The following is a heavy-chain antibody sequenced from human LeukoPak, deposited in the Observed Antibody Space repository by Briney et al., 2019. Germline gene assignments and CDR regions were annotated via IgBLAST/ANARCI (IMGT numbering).Heavy chain of an antibody. V-gene: IGHV1-2*02. CDR3: AREGYSGQDWYAFDI. J-gene: IGHJ3*02. D-gene: IGHD5-12*01. CDR2: MYFNSGAT. CDR1: GFMFTGYY. Sequence: ASVKVSCKTSGFMFTGYYVQWVRQAPGQGPEWVGWMYFNSGATRFAPKFQGRVTMTRGTSISTAYMEFSSLRSDDTAMYYCAREGYSGQDWYAFDIWGQGTMLTVSS.